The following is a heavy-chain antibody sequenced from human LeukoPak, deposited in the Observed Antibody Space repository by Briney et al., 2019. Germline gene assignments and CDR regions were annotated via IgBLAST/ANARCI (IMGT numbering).Heavy chain of an antibody. D-gene: IGHD2-21*01. CDR3: AKEAFRPALLDF. V-gene: IGHV3-23*01. J-gene: IGHJ4*02. Sequence: GGSLRLSCAASGFTFSLSAMTWVRQPPGKGLEWVATVSNSGAATYYADSVKGRFSISRDNSKNTVSLEMSNLRTDVTAIYYCAKEAFRPALLDFWGQGSLVTVSS. CDR2: VSNSGAAT. CDR1: GFTFSLSA.